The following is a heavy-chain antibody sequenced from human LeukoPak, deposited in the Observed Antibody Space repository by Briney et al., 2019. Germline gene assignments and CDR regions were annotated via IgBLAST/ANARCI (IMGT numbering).Heavy chain of an antibody. J-gene: IGHJ4*02. Sequence: VASVKVSRKASGGTFSSYAISWVRQAPGQGLEWMGGIIPIFGTANYAQKFQGRVTITADESTSTAYMELSSLRSEATAVYYCARDRTGSTSWPRLDYWGQGTLVTVSS. D-gene: IGHD2-2*01. CDR2: IIPIFGTA. V-gene: IGHV1-69*01. CDR3: ARDRTGSTSWPRLDY. CDR1: GGTFSSYA.